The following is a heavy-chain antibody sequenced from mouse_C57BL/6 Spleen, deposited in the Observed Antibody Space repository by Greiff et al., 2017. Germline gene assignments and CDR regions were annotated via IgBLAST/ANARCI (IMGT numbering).Heavy chain of an antibody. D-gene: IGHD2-3*01. CDR2: IRLKSDTYAT. Sequence: EVKVEESGGGLVQPGGSMKISCVASGFTFSNYWMNWVSQSPEKGLEWVAQIRLKSDTYATHYAASVKGRFTISRDDSKRCVYLQMNNLRAEDAVIYYFTVDYGYYPFAYWGQGTLVTVSA. CDR3: TVDYGYYPFAY. V-gene: IGHV6-3*01. J-gene: IGHJ3*01. CDR1: GFTFSNYW.